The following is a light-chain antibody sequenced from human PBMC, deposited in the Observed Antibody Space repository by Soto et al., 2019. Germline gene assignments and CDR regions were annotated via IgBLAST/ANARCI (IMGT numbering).Light chain of an antibody. CDR2: AAS. CDR1: QGISDY. J-gene: IGKJ1*01. CDR3: LQHNTYPWT. V-gene: IGKV1-17*03. Sequence: DIQMTQSPSAMSASVGDRVTVTFRASQGISDYLTWFQQKPGKAPKRLIYAASNLQSGVPSRFSGSGSGTEFTLTISSLQPEDFATYYCLQHNTYPWTFGQGTKVDIK.